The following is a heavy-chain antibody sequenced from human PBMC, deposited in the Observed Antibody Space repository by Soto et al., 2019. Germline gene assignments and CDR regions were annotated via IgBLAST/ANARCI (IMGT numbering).Heavy chain of an antibody. V-gene: IGHV5-51*01. D-gene: IGHD2-2*01. CDR3: ARHTCSTTSWGTYYYYYGMDV. CDR2: IYPGDSDT. CDR1: GYSFTSYW. Sequence: PGESLKISCKGSGYSFTSYWIGWVRQMPGKGLEWMGIIYPGDSDTRYSPSFQGQVTISADKSISTAYLQWSSLKASDTAMYYCARHTCSTTSWGTYYYYYGMDVWGQGTTVTVSS. J-gene: IGHJ6*02.